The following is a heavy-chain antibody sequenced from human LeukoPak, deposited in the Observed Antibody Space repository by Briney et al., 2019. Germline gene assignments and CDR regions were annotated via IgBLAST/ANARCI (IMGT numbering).Heavy chain of an antibody. V-gene: IGHV4-34*01. Sequence: PSETLSLTCAVYGGSFSGYYWSWIRQPPGKGLEWIGEINHSGSTNYNPSLKSRVTISVDTSKNQFSLKLSSVTAADTAVYYCARKGDWNDGGGFDYWGQGTLVTVS. J-gene: IGHJ4*02. CDR1: GGSFSGYY. D-gene: IGHD1-1*01. CDR2: INHSGST. CDR3: ARKGDWNDGGGFDY.